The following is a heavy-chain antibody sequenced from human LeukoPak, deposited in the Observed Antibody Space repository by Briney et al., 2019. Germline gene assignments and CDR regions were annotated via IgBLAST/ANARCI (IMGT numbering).Heavy chain of an antibody. CDR2: IYPGDSDT. V-gene: IGHV5-51*01. J-gene: IGHJ4*02. CDR3: ARHPYDSSGYYLDY. CDR1: GYSFTDYW. Sequence: GGSLKISRQASGYSFTDYWIGWVRQMPGKGLEWMGIIYPGDSDTRYSPSFQGHVTISADKSISTAYLQWSSLKASDTAMYYCARHPYDSSGYYLDYWGQGTLVTVSS. D-gene: IGHD3-22*01.